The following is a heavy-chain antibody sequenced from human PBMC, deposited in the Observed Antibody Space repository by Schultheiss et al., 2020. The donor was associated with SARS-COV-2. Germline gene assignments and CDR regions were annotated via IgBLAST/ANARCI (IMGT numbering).Heavy chain of an antibody. J-gene: IGHJ4*02. V-gene: IGHV4-34*01. Sequence: SETLSLTCTVSGGSISFYYWSWIRQPPGKGLEWIGEIYHSGSTNYNPSLKSRVTISVDTSKNQFSLKLSSVTAADTAVYYCARAKVYYESSGYLDYWGQGTLVTVSS. CDR1: GGSISFYY. D-gene: IGHD3-22*01. CDR2: IYHSGST. CDR3: ARAKVYYESSGYLDY.